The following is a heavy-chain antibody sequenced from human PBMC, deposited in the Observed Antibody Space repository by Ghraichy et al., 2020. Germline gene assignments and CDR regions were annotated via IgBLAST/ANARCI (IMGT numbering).Heavy chain of an antibody. Sequence: GGSLRLSCAASGFTLSTHLMIWVRQAPGKGLEWVANIKEGGSETYYVDSVRGRFTMSRDYAKNSLYLQMDSLRAEDTAVYYCARTGSGSYYNPRMDGFDIWGHGTKVTVSS. V-gene: IGHV3-7*03. J-gene: IGHJ3*02. D-gene: IGHD3-10*01. CDR1: GFTLSTHL. CDR2: IKEGGSET. CDR3: ARTGSGSYYNPRMDGFDI.